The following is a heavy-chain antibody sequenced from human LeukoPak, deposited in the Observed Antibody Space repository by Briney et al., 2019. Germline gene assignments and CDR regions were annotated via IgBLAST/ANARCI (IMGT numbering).Heavy chain of an antibody. CDR1: GFTSSGYA. V-gene: IGHV3-73*01. CDR3: TRHDYTATGIDY. Sequence: SGGSLRLSCAASGFTSSGYAMHWVRQASGKGLEWVGRIRSKANSYATAYAASVKGRFTISRDDSKNTAYLQMNSLKTEDTAVYYCTRHDYTATGIDYWGQGTLVTVSS. J-gene: IGHJ4*02. D-gene: IGHD3-3*01. CDR2: IRSKANSYAT.